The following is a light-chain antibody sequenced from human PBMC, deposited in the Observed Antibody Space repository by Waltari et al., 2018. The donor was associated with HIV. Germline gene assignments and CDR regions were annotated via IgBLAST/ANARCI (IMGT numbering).Light chain of an antibody. CDR1: SSDVGSYTL. V-gene: IGLV2-23*02. J-gene: IGLJ3*02. CDR3: SSYAGARV. Sequence: QSALTQPASVSGSPGQSITISCTGTSSDVGSYTLVSWYQQHPGKAPKLMIYEVSKRPSGVSNRFSGSKSGNTASLTLSGLQADDEADYYCSSYAGARVFGGGTNLIVL. CDR2: EVS.